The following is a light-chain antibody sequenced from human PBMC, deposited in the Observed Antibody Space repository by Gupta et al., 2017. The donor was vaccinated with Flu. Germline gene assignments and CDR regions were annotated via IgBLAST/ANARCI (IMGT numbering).Light chain of an antibody. CDR2: GAS. V-gene: IGKV3-15*01. CDR3: QQHNTSIT. Sequence: EIVMTQSPATLSVSPGERATLSCRASQSVSSNLAWYQQKPGQAPRLIIYGASNRATGIPARFSGSGYAKEFTLTSSRRQYEDCAVYYQQQHNTSITFGRGTKVEIK. CDR1: QSVSSN. J-gene: IGKJ4*01.